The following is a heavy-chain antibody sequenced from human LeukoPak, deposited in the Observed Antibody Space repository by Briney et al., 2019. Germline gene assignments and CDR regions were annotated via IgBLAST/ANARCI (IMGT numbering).Heavy chain of an antibody. Sequence: ASVKVSCKASGYTFTSYDINWVRQATGQGLEWMGWMNPNSGNTGYAQKFQGRVTMTRNTSISTDYMELSSLRSEDTAVYYCARGLLGDYYDSSGYYYHWGQGTLVTVSS. CDR2: MNPNSGNT. CDR1: GYTFTSYD. CDR3: ARGLLGDYYDSSGYYYH. V-gene: IGHV1-8*01. J-gene: IGHJ5*02. D-gene: IGHD3-22*01.